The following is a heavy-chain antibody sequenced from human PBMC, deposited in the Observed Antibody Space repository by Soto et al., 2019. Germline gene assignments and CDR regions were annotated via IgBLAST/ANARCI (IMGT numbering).Heavy chain of an antibody. V-gene: IGHV3-30*18. J-gene: IGHJ4*02. CDR3: AKTNPGGRCSGICYPDS. D-gene: IGHD2-15*01. CDR1: GFTFSTYA. Sequence: QVHLVESGGGVVQPGPSLRLSCEAPGFTFSTYAMHWLRQAPGKGLEWVAIISYDSINKFYADSVKGRFTISRDNSKNAMYLQMNRLRPEDTAVYYCAKTNPGGRCSGICYPDSWGQGTLVTVSS. CDR2: ISYDSINK.